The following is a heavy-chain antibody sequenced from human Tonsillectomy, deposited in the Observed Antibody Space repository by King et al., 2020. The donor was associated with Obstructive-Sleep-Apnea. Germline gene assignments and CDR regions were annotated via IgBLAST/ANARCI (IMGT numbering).Heavy chain of an antibody. CDR3: ARAQGATTAGLFDY. CDR2: IYYSGST. J-gene: IGHJ4*02. CDR1: GGSISSYY. D-gene: IGHD1-26*01. V-gene: IGHV4-59*01. Sequence: QLQESGPGLVKPSETLSLTCTVSGGSISSYYWSWIRQPPGKGLEWIGYIYYSGSTNSNPSLKSRVTISVDTSKNQFSLKLGSVTAADTAVYYCARAQGATTAGLFDYWGQGTLVTVSS.